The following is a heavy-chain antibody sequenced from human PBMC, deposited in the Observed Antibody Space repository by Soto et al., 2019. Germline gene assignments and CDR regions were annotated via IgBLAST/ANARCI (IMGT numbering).Heavy chain of an antibody. D-gene: IGHD6-6*01. CDR2: INHSGST. CDR3: ARTSRFEY. J-gene: IGHJ4*02. Sequence: QVLLQQWGAGLLKPSEILSLTCADYGGSISAYYWSWIRQPPGKGLEWIGEINHSGSTNYNPSLKSRVTISVDTSKNQFSLKLSSVTAADTAVYYCARTSRFEYWGQGTLVTVSS. V-gene: IGHV4-34*01. CDR1: GGSISAYY.